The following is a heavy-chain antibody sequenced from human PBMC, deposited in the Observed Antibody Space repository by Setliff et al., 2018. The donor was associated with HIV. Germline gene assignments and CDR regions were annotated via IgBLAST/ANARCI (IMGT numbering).Heavy chain of an antibody. CDR2: LTPVIGIA. D-gene: IGHD1-26*01. Sequence: GASVKVSCKASGGMFSNYAINWVRQAPGQGLEWMGGLTPVIGIAVYAQKFQGRVTLTADTSTSTAYMDLSSLKSDDTAVYYCARVIHSPGPFDYWGQGSLVTSPQ. CDR1: GGMFSNYA. J-gene: IGHJ4*02. V-gene: IGHV1-69*10. CDR3: ARVIHSPGPFDY.